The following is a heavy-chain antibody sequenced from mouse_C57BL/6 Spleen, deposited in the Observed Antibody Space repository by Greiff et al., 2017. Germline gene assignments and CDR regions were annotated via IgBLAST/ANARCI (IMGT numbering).Heavy chain of an antibody. J-gene: IGHJ1*03. CDR3: ARKHYDYDNWYFDV. Sequence: QVHVKQPGAELVKPGASVKLSCKASGYTFTSYWMQWVKQRPGQGLEWIGEIDPSDSYTNYNQKFKGKATLTVDTSSSTAYMQLSSLTSEDSAVYYCARKHYDYDNWYFDVWGTGTTVTVSS. V-gene: IGHV1-50*01. CDR1: GYTFTSYW. D-gene: IGHD2-4*01. CDR2: IDPSDSYT.